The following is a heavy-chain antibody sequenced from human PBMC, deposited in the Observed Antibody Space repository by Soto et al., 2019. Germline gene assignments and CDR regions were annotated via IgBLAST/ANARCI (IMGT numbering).Heavy chain of an antibody. V-gene: IGHV5-51*01. D-gene: IGHD2-21*02. CDR1: GYSFTRNW. J-gene: IGHJ3*01. Sequence: PGESLKISCKGSGYSFTRNWIGWVRQMPGKGLEWMGIIFPIDSDTRYSPSSQGQVTISADNSISTAYPQWSSLKASDTAIYYCATPGGRDFNAFDVWGQGTMVTVSS. CDR3: ATPGGRDFNAFDV. CDR2: IFPIDSDT.